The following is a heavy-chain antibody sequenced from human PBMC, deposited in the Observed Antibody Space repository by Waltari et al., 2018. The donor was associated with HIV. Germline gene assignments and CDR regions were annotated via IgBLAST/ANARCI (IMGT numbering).Heavy chain of an antibody. V-gene: IGHV3-53*01. D-gene: IGHD4-17*01. J-gene: IGHJ2*01. Sequence: EVQLVESGGGLIQPGGSLRLSCAASGFTVSSNYINWVRQAPGKGQEAVSASYSGGSTYYADSVKGRFTISRDNSRNTLYLQMNSLRAEDTAVYYCAKASGIVNGANSRYWYFDLWGRGTLVTVSS. CDR1: GFTVSSNY. CDR2: SYSGGST. CDR3: AKASGIVNGANSRYWYFDL.